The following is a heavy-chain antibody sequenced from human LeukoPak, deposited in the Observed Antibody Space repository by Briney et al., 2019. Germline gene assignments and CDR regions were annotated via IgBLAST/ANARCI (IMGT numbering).Heavy chain of an antibody. CDR1: GYTFTSYY. D-gene: IGHD3-22*01. J-gene: IGHJ5*02. Sequence: ASVKVSCKASGYTFTSYYMHWVRQAPGQGLEWMGIINPSGGSTSYAQKFQGRVTMTRDMSTSTVYMELSSLRSEDTAVYYCARGLTYYYDSSGSGWTSTWGQGALVTVSS. V-gene: IGHV1-46*01. CDR2: INPSGGST. CDR3: ARGLTYYYDSSGSGWTST.